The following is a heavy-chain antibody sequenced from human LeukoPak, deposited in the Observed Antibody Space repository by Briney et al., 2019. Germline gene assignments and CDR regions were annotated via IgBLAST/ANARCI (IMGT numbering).Heavy chain of an antibody. CDR3: AKQKLLWDAFDI. CDR1: GGTFSSYS. Sequence: SVKVSCKASGGTFSSYSIRWVRQAPGQGLEWMGRIIPIFGTANYAQKFQGRVTITTDESTSTAYMELSSLRSEDTAVYYCAKQKLLWDAFDIWGQGTMVTVSS. D-gene: IGHD2-21*01. J-gene: IGHJ3*02. V-gene: IGHV1-69*05. CDR2: IIPIFGTA.